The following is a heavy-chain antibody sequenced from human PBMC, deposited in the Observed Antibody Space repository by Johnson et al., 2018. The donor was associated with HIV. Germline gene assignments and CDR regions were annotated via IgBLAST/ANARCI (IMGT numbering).Heavy chain of an antibody. Sequence: EVQVVESGGGVVRPGESLRLSCAASGFTFDDYGMSWVRQGPGKGLEWVSGINWNGGSTGYADSVKGRFTISRDNAKNSLYLQRNSLRAEDTALYYCARRQDYDTSGYFYHESAFDIWGQGTMLTVSS. V-gene: IGHV3-20*04. CDR2: INWNGGST. D-gene: IGHD3-22*01. J-gene: IGHJ3*02. CDR1: GFTFDDYG. CDR3: ARRQDYDTSGYFYHESAFDI.